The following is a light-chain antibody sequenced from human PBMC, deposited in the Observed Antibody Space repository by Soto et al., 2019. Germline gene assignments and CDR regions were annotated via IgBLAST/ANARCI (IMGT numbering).Light chain of an antibody. Sequence: QSVLTQPASVSGSPGQSITISCTGTSSDVGGYNYVSWYQHHPGKAPKLMIYEVSNRPSGVSNRFSGSKSGNTASLPISGLQAEDEADYYCSSYRDTHSLVFGIGTNVTVL. J-gene: IGLJ1*01. CDR2: EVS. CDR1: SSDVGGYNY. V-gene: IGLV2-14*01. CDR3: SSYRDTHSLV.